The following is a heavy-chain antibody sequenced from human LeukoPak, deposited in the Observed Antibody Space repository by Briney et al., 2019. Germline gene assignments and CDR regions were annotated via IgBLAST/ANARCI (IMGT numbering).Heavy chain of an antibody. V-gene: IGHV4-61*01. Sequence: PSETLSLTCTVSGGSVSSGSYYWSWIRQPPGKGLEWIGYIYYSGSTNYNPSLKSRVTISVDTSKNQFSLKLSSVTAADTAVYYCARAWGLRPLYYWGQGTLVTVSS. D-gene: IGHD1-26*01. CDR2: IYYSGST. CDR1: GGSVSSGSYY. J-gene: IGHJ4*02. CDR3: ARAWGLRPLYY.